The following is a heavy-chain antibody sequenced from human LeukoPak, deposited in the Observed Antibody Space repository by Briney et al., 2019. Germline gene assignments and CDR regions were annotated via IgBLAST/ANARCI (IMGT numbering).Heavy chain of an antibody. J-gene: IGHJ5*02. V-gene: IGHV4-39*01. CDR1: GGSISSSSYY. D-gene: IGHD6-6*01. Sequence: PSETLSLTCTVSGGSISSSSYYWGWIRQPPGKGLEWIGSIYYSGSTYSNPSLKSLVTISEDTSRNQFSLKLSSVTAADTAVYYCARHQSSSPDNWFDPWGQGTLVTVSS. CDR2: IYYSGST. CDR3: ARHQSSSPDNWFDP.